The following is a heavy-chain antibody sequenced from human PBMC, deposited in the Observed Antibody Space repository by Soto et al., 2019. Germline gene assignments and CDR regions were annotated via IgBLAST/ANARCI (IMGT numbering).Heavy chain of an antibody. V-gene: IGHV4-34*01. CDR1: GGSFSGYY. Sequence: PSETLSLTCAVYGGSFSGYYWSWIRQPPGKGLEWIGEINHSGSTNYNPSLKSRVTISVDTPKNQFSLKLSSVTAADTAVYYCARAKWLRLVVDYWGQGTLVNVSS. CDR3: ARAKWLRLVVDY. D-gene: IGHD5-12*01. CDR2: INHSGST. J-gene: IGHJ4*02.